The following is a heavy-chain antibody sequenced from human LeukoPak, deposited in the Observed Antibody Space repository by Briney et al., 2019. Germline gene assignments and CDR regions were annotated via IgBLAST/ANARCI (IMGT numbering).Heavy chain of an antibody. CDR2: ISAYNGNT. J-gene: IGHJ6*02. CDR3: ARDPGIIVVPAAHMDV. CDR1: GYTFTSCG. Sequence: ASVTVSCKASGYTFTSCGISWVRQAPGQGLEWMGWISAYNGNTNYAQKLQGRVTMTTDTSTSTAYMELRSLRSDDTAVYYCARDPGIIVVPAAHMDVWGQGTTVTVSS. V-gene: IGHV1-18*01. D-gene: IGHD2-2*01.